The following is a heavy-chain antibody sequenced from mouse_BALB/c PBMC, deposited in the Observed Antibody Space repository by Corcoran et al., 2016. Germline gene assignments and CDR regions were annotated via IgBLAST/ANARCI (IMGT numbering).Heavy chain of an antibody. D-gene: IGHD2-1*01. CDR3: ARGSYGNYGYYYAMDY. J-gene: IGHJ4*01. CDR1: GYSFTGYT. CDR2: INPYNGGP. Sequence: EVPLQQSGPELVKPGASLKISCKSSGYSFTGYTMNWVKQSHGKNLEWIGLINPYNGGPSYNQKFKGKATLTVDKSSSPAYMELLSLTSEDSAVYYCARGSYGNYGYYYAMDYWGQGTSVTVSS. V-gene: IGHV1-18*01.